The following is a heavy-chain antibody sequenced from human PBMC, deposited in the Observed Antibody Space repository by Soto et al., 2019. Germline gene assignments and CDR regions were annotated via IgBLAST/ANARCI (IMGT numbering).Heavy chain of an antibody. CDR3: ARDETGDSYYYYYGMDV. CDR2: ILPIFGTT. CDR1: GGTFNTYN. V-gene: IGHV1-69*01. J-gene: IGHJ6*02. D-gene: IGHD7-27*01. Sequence: QAQLVQSGAEVKKPGSSVKVSCKASGGTFNTYNINWVRQAPGQGLEWMGGILPIFGTTNYAQRFQGRVTITADDSTSTAYMELSSLRSEDTAVYYCARDETGDSYYYYYGMDVWGQGTTVTVTS.